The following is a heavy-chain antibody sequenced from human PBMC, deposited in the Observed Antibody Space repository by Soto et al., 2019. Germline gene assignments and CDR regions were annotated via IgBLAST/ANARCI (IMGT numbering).Heavy chain of an antibody. D-gene: IGHD3-22*01. Sequence: QVQLQQWGAGLLKPSETLSLTCAVYGGSFSGYYWSWIRQPPGKGLEWIGEINHSGSTNYNPSLKSRVTISVETSKNQFSLWLSSVTAADTAVYYCARVGPYDSSGYYLQDAFDIWGQGTMVTVSS. V-gene: IGHV4-34*01. CDR2: INHSGST. CDR1: GGSFSGYY. J-gene: IGHJ3*02. CDR3: ARVGPYDSSGYYLQDAFDI.